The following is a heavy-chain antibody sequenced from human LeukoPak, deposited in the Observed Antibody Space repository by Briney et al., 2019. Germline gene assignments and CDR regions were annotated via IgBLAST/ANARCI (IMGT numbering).Heavy chain of an antibody. Sequence: SETLSLTCTVSGGSISSSSYYWGWIRQPPGEGLEWIGSIYYSGSTYYNPSLKSRVTISVDTSKNQFSLKLSSVTAADTAVYYCARLRNYYDSSGYYYYYYYGMDVWGQGTTVTVSS. J-gene: IGHJ6*02. V-gene: IGHV4-39*01. CDR1: GGSISSSSYY. D-gene: IGHD3-22*01. CDR3: ARLRNYYDSSGYYYYYYYGMDV. CDR2: IYYSGST.